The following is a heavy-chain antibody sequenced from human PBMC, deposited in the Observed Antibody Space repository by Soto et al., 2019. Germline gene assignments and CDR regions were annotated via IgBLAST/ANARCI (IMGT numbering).Heavy chain of an antibody. V-gene: IGHV2-5*02. CDR3: AHMGPYYDILTGYSWTIDY. Sequence: QITLKESGPTLVKPTQTLTLTCTFSGFSLSTSGVGVGWIRQPPGKALEWLALIYWDDDKRYSTSLKSRLTITKDTSKNQVVLTMTNMDPVDTATYSCAHMGPYYDILTGYSWTIDYWGQGTLVTVSS. D-gene: IGHD3-9*01. J-gene: IGHJ4*02. CDR2: IYWDDDK. CDR1: GFSLSTSGVG.